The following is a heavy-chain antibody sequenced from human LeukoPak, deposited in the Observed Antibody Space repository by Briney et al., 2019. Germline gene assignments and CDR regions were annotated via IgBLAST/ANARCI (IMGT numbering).Heavy chain of an antibody. CDR1: GYAFTNYV. D-gene: IGHD4-17*01. Sequence: GASVKVSCKASGYAFTNYVISWVRQAPGQGPEWMGWTSAYNGNTNYAQKLQGRVTMHTDTSTRTAYMELRSLRSDDTAVYYCARGDRGYGDHPSFVDYWGQGTLVTVSS. V-gene: IGHV1-18*01. J-gene: IGHJ4*02. CDR3: ARGDRGYGDHPSFVDY. CDR2: TSAYNGNT.